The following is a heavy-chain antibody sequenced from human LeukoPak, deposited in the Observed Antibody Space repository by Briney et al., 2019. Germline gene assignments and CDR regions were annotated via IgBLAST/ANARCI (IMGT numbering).Heavy chain of an antibody. D-gene: IGHD1-20*01. J-gene: IGHJ3*02. CDR1: GFTFSRFW. Sequence: GGSLRLSCAASGFTFSRFWMTWVRQAPGKGLEWVANIKEDGTEKYCVDSLKGRFSISRDNAKESLYLQMNSLRADGTAVYYCAREGYDLGAFDIWGQGTMVTVSS. CDR3: AREGYDLGAFDI. V-gene: IGHV3-7*03. CDR2: IKEDGTEK.